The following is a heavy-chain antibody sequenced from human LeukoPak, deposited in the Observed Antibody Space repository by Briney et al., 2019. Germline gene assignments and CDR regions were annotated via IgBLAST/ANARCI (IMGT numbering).Heavy chain of an antibody. V-gene: IGHV3-30*02. CDR3: AKGLPIDSSSWPYYYYYMDV. CDR2: IRYDGSNK. Sequence: GGSLRLSCAASGFTFSSYGMHWVRQAPGKGLEWVAFIRYDGSNKYYADSVKGRFTISRDNSKNTLYLQMNSLRAEDTAVYYCAKGLPIDSSSWPYYYYYMDVWGKGTTVTVSS. J-gene: IGHJ6*03. CDR1: GFTFSSYG. D-gene: IGHD6-13*01.